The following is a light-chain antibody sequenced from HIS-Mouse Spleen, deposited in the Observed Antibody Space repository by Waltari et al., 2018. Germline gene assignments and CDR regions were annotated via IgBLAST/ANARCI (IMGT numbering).Light chain of an antibody. CDR3: QQYGSSFT. V-gene: IGKV3-20*01. CDR1: QSVSSSY. Sequence: EIVLTQSPGTLSLSPGERATLSCRASQSVSSSYLAWYQQKPGQAHRLLIYGASSRATGIPDRFSGSASGTDFTLTISRLEPEDFAVYYCQQYGSSFTFGPGTKVDIK. J-gene: IGKJ3*01. CDR2: GAS.